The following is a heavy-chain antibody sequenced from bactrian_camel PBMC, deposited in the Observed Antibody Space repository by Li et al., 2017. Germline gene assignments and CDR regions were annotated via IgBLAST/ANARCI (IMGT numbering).Heavy chain of an antibody. CDR2: IYTFHRTT. J-gene: IGHJ4*01. V-gene: IGHV3-2*01. Sequence: HVQLVESGGGSVQAGGSLRLSCLVSGYTGGSYCTGWFRQAPGMEREQVAVFIYTFHRTTRYADSVKGRFTISRDGAMMTLYLQMNDLKPEDTAMYYCAIGGATPCTVRGGSMPYDYWGQGTQVTVS. CDR1: GYTGGSYC. CDR3: AIGGATPCTVRGGSMPYDY. D-gene: IGHD6*01.